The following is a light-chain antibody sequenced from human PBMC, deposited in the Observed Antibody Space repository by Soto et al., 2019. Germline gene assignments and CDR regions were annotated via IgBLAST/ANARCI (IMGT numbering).Light chain of an antibody. Sequence: QSVLTQPPSASGTPGRRVTMSCSGSSSNIGGNFVYWYQQLPGTAPKLLIYDNNHRPSGVPDRFSASKSGTSASLAISGLRSGDEADYYCAAWDDSLSGVVFGGGTQLTVL. CDR3: AAWDDSLSGVV. J-gene: IGLJ2*01. V-gene: IGLV1-47*02. CDR1: SSNIGGNF. CDR2: DNN.